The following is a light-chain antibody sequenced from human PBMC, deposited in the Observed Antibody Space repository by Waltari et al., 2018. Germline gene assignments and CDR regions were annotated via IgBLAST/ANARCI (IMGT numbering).Light chain of an antibody. V-gene: IGLV3-21*03. Sequence: SYTLTQPPAVSVAPGTTATITCGGNQIGNKRVHWYQQKPGQAPVLVVSDDDDRPSGIPERFSGSNSWSTATLTISRVEAGDEADYFCQVWDSNSDHVVVFGGGTKLTVL. CDR2: DDD. CDR3: QVWDSNSDHVVV. CDR1: QIGNKR. J-gene: IGLJ2*01.